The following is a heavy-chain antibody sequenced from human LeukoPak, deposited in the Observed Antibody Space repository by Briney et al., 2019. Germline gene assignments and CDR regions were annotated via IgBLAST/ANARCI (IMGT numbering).Heavy chain of an antibody. D-gene: IGHD3-9*01. V-gene: IGHV4-30-2*01. CDR2: IYDSGTT. Sequence: SQTLSLTCTVSGGSISSGGYYWSWIRQHPGKGLEWIGYIYDSGTTDYNPSLKSRVTISVDGSRNQFSLKLSSVTAADTAVYFCAREALSDTGFDYWGQGTLVTVSS. CDR1: GGSISSGGYY. CDR3: AREALSDTGFDY. J-gene: IGHJ4*02.